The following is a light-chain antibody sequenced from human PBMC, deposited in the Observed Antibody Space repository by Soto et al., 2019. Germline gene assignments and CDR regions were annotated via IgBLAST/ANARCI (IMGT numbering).Light chain of an antibody. CDR3: AAWDDSLNGDYV. Sequence: QSVLTQPPSASGTPGQRVTISCSGSSSNIGSNTVNWYQQLPGTAPKLLIYSNNQRPSGVPDRFSGSKSGTSASLAISGLQSEDVADYYCAAWDDSLNGDYVFGTGTKVTVL. V-gene: IGLV1-44*01. J-gene: IGLJ1*01. CDR2: SNN. CDR1: SSNIGSNT.